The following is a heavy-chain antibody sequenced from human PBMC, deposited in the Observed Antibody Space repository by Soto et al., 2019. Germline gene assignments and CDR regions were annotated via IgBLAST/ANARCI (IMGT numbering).Heavy chain of an antibody. CDR3: ARSRYSGSYLDY. J-gene: IGHJ4*01. D-gene: IGHD1-26*01. V-gene: IGHV3-74*01. Sequence: EVQLVESGGGLVQPGGSLRLSCAASGFTLSSYWMHWVRQAPGKGLVWVSRINTDGSSRSYADSVKGRFTISRDDAKNTLYLQMSSLRGDDTAVYSCARSRYSGSYLDYWGQGTLVTVSS. CDR2: INTDGSSR. CDR1: GFTLSSYW.